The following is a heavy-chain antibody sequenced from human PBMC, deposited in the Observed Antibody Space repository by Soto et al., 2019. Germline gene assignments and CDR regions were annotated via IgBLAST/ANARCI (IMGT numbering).Heavy chain of an antibody. CDR3: ARHEGIYCSGGSCYSKEDRYYYYGMDV. V-gene: IGHV5-51*01. J-gene: IGHJ6*02. Sequence: PGESMKISCKGSGYSFTSYWSGWVRPLPGKGLEWMGIIYPGDSDTRYSPSFQGQVTISADKSISTAYLQWSSLKASDTAMYYCARHEGIYCSGGSCYSKEDRYYYYGMDVWGQGTTVTVSS. CDR2: IYPGDSDT. D-gene: IGHD2-15*01. CDR1: GYSFTSYW.